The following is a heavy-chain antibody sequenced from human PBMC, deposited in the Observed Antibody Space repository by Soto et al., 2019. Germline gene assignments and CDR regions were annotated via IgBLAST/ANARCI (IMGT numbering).Heavy chain of an antibody. J-gene: IGHJ4*02. D-gene: IGHD5-12*01. V-gene: IGHV3-21*01. CDR3: ARECVDTVTSITIPFDY. CDR2: ISSSASYM. Sequence: GRSLRLSCATSGFTFSRCDMNWVRQAPGQGLEWVSFISSSASYMYYADSVKGRFTISRDNSKKSLYLQMNSLRADDTAVYYCARECVDTVTSITIPFDYWGQGALVTVSS. CDR1: GFTFSRCD.